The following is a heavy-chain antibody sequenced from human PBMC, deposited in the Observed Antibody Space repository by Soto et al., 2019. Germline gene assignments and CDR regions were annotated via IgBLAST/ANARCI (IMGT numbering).Heavy chain of an antibody. J-gene: IGHJ6*02. CDR3: ATVYDFWSGYYNSPTISYGMDV. CDR1: GYSFTSYW. CDR2: IDPSDSYT. Sequence: PGESLKISCKGSGYSFTSYWISWVRQMPGKGLEWRGRIDPSDSYTNYSPSFQGHVTISADKSISTAYLQRSSLKASDTAMYYCATVYDFWSGYYNSPTISYGMDVWGQGTTVTVSS. V-gene: IGHV5-10-1*01. D-gene: IGHD3-3*01.